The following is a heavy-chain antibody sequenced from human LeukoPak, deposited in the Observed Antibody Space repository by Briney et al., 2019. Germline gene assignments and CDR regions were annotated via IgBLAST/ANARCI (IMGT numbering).Heavy chain of an antibody. V-gene: IGHV4-39*01. J-gene: IGHJ6*03. D-gene: IGHD3-16*01. CDR2: IYYSGST. CDR3: ARLPERGSHGHYYYFYMDV. CDR1: GGSISSSSDY. Sequence: SETLSLTCTVSGGSISSSSDYWGWIRQPPGKGLEWIGSIYYSGSTYYNPSLKSRVTISVDTSKNQFSLKLRSGTSADTAVYYCARLPERGSHGHYYYFYMDVWGKGTTVTVSS.